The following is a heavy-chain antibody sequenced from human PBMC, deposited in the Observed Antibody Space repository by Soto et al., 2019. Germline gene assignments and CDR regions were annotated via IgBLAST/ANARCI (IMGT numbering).Heavy chain of an antibody. Sequence: QVQLQESGPGLVKPSQTLSLTCTVSGGSISSRTSYWSWIRQHPGKGLEWIGYIYYGGDSFYNPSLKSRVTIEIDTSENHFPRKLNSVSAADAAVYFGAGGGGGGVDCWGQGTLVTVAS. CDR2: IYYGGDS. J-gene: IGHJ4*02. CDR3: AGGGGGGVDC. D-gene: IGHD1-26*01. V-gene: IGHV4-31*03. CDR1: GGSISSRTSY.